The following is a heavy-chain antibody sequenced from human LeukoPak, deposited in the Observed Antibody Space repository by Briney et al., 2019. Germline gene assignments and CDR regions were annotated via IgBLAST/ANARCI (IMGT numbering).Heavy chain of an antibody. D-gene: IGHD6-19*01. CDR2: ISSNGRTT. V-gene: IGHV3-64*01. J-gene: IGHJ5*02. CDR1: GYTFSSYA. CDR3: ARVSGWYWFDQ. Sequence: GGSLRLSCGASGYTFSSYALHWVRQAPGKGLEYVSAISSNGRTTFYANSVKGRFTISRDNSKNTLYLQMGSLRAEDTAVYYCARVSGWYWFDQWGQGTLVTVSS.